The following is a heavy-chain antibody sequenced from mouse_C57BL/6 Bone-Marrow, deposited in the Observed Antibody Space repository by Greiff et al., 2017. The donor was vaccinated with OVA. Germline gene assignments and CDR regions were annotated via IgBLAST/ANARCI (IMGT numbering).Heavy chain of an antibody. CDR3: TSYGNFDY. V-gene: IGHV14-4*01. Sequence: EVQLQQSGAELVRPGASVKLSCTASGFNIKDDYMHWVKQRPEQGLEWIGCIDPENGDTEYASKFKGKATITADTSSNTAYLQLSSLTSEDTAVYCFTSYGNFDYWGQGTTLTVSS. CDR1: GFNIKDDY. D-gene: IGHD2-1*01. CDR2: IDPENGDT. J-gene: IGHJ2*01.